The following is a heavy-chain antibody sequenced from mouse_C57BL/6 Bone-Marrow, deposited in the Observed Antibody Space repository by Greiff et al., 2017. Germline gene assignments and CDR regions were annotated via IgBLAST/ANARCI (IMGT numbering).Heavy chain of an antibody. CDR1: GYTFTSYW. V-gene: IGHV1-69*01. Sequence: QVQLQQPGAELVMPGASVKLSCKASGYTFTSYWMPWVKQRPGQGLEWIGEIDPSDSSTNYNQKFKGKATLTVDKSSSTAYMQLSSLTSEDSAVYCCARADYYGPCYFDVWGTGTTVTVSS. J-gene: IGHJ1*03. D-gene: IGHD1-1*01. CDR2: IDPSDSST. CDR3: ARADYYGPCYFDV.